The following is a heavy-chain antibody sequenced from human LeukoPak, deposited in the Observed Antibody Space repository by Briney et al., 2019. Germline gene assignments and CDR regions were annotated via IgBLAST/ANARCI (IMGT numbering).Heavy chain of an antibody. D-gene: IGHD2-2*01. CDR2: IKQDGSEK. Sequence: PGGSLRLSCAPSGFTFSSYWMSWVRQAPGKGLEWVANIKQDGSEKYYVDSVKGRFTISRDNAKNSLYLQMNSLRAEDTAVYYCAREEGYCSSTSCYVAYFDYWGQGTLVTVSS. CDR3: AREEGYCSSTSCYVAYFDY. J-gene: IGHJ4*02. CDR1: GFTFSSYW. V-gene: IGHV3-7*04.